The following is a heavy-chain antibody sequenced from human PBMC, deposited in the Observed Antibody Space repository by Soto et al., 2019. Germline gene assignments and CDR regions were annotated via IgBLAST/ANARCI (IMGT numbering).Heavy chain of an antibody. CDR2: VYHTGRT. Sequence: PSETLSLTCTVSGGSFKSGSYSWSWIRQPPGKGLEWIGYVYHTGRTSYNPPLKSRVSISMDTSKNQIALNLQCVTAADTAVYFCARTMVGARAGYFDYWGRGTLVTVSS. CDR1: GGSFKSGSYS. J-gene: IGHJ4*02. V-gene: IGHV4-61*01. CDR3: ARTMVGARAGYFDY. D-gene: IGHD1-26*01.